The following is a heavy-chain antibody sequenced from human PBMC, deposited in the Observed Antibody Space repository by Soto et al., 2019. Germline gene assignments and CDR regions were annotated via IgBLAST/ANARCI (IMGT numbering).Heavy chain of an antibody. Sequence: GGSMRLSWTASGCNGSNFSRSWVRQAPGKGLEWVSSISSSSSYIYYADSVKGRFTISRDNAKNSLYLQMNSLRAEDTAMYYCARDSPAMAFDYWGQGTLVTVSS. D-gene: IGHD5-18*01. J-gene: IGHJ4*02. CDR3: ARDSPAMAFDY. CDR1: GCNGSNFS. V-gene: IGHV3-21*01. CDR2: ISSSSSYI.